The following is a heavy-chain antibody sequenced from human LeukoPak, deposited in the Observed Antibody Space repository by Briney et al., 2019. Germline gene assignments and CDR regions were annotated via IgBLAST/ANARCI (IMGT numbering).Heavy chain of an antibody. CDR1: RYTFTDYY. Sequence: ASVKVSCKASRYTFTDYYIHWVRQAPGQGLEWMGWINPTTGGTNYAQKFQGRVTMTRDTSIATAYMELSGLRSDDTAVDYCAKNSFDSYDTSGYFYFDHWGQGTLVTVSS. CDR3: AKNSFDSYDTSGYFYFDH. J-gene: IGHJ4*02. CDR2: INPTTGGT. V-gene: IGHV1-2*02. D-gene: IGHD3-22*01.